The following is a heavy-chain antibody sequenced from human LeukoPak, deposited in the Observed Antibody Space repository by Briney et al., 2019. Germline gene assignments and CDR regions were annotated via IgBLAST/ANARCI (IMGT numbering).Heavy chain of an antibody. CDR1: GFTFSYAW. Sequence: GGSLRLSCAASGFTFSYAWMSWVRQAPGKGLEWVGHIKSKTDGGTTDYAAPVKGRFTISRDDSKNTLYLQMNSLRAEDTAVYYCAELGITMIGGVWGKGTTVTISS. CDR2: IKSKTDGGTT. CDR3: AELGITMIGGV. J-gene: IGHJ6*04. V-gene: IGHV3-15*01. D-gene: IGHD3-10*02.